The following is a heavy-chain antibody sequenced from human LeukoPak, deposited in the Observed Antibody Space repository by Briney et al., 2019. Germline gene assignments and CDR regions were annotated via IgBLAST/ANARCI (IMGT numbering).Heavy chain of an antibody. J-gene: IGHJ6*03. CDR3: ARVVYSGYDFRGAMDV. CDR2: IYNTGST. CDR1: GGSISSYY. Sequence: SETLSLTCTISGGSISSYYWSWIRQPPGKGLEWIGYIYNTGSTNHNPSLKSRVTISVDTSKNQFSLKLSSVTAADTAVYYCARVVYSGYDFRGAMDVWGKGTTVTVSS. D-gene: IGHD5-12*01. V-gene: IGHV4-59*01.